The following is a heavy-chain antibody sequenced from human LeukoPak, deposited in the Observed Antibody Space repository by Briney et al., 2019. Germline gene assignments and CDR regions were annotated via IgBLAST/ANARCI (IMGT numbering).Heavy chain of an antibody. J-gene: IGHJ6*03. V-gene: IGHV1-2*02. Sequence: ASVKVSCKASGYTFTGYYMHWVRQAPGQGLEWMGWINPNSGGTNYAQKFQGRVTMTRDTSISTAYIELSRLRSDDTAVYYCARDTQYSSSWYRYYYYYMDVWGKGTTVTVSS. D-gene: IGHD6-13*01. CDR3: ARDTQYSSSWYRYYYYYMDV. CDR1: GYTFTGYY. CDR2: INPNSGGT.